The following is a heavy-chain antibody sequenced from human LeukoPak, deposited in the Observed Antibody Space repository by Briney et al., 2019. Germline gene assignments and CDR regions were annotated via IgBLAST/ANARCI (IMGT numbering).Heavy chain of an antibody. D-gene: IGHD4-17*01. V-gene: IGHV3-23*01. CDR1: GFTFSSHA. CDR2: ITGSDGST. J-gene: IGHJ6*02. Sequence: GGSLRLSCAASGFTFSSHAMSWVRQAPGKGLEWVSAITGSDGSTYYADSVKGRFTISRDNSKNTLYLQMNSLRAEDTAIYYCARDEGYGVVYGMDVWGQGTTVTVYS. CDR3: ARDEGYGVVYGMDV.